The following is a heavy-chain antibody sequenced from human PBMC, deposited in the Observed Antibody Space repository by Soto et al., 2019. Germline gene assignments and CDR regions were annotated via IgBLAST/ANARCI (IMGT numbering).Heavy chain of an antibody. J-gene: IGHJ4*02. CDR1: GYTFSTYD. CDR3: ARKMSGWPKFDW. Sequence: QVQLVQSAAELKKPGASVNVSCMTSGYTFSTYDITWVRQAPGQGLEWMGWINGYSGTTDYAQKFQGRVTMTTDTSRGIAFMELSRLNFDDTGVYFCARKMSGWPKFDWWGLGTLVTVSS. CDR2: INGYSGTT. V-gene: IGHV1-18*04. D-gene: IGHD6-19*01.